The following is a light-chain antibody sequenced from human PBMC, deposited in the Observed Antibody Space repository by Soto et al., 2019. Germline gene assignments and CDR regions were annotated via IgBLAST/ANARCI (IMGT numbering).Light chain of an antibody. Sequence: EIVLTQSPGTLSLSPGERATLSCRASESVSRNYIAWYQQKPGQAPRLHIFATSNTATGIPDRFGGSGSETEFTLTISGLEPEDSAVYYCQYCGTSRTFGQGTKVEI. CDR3: QYCGTSRT. CDR1: ESVSRNY. V-gene: IGKV3-20*01. J-gene: IGKJ1*01. CDR2: ATS.